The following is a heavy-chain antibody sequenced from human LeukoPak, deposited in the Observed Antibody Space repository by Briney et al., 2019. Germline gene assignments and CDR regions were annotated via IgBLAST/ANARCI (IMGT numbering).Heavy chain of an antibody. J-gene: IGHJ3*02. V-gene: IGHV4-59*08. CDR3: ARQRALHDAFDI. D-gene: IGHD4-11*01. CDR1: GGSISSYY. Sequence: SETLSLTCTVSGGSISSYYWSWIRQPPGKGLEWIGYFYYSGSSNSNPSLKSRVTISVDTSKNQFSLQLSSVTAADTAVYYCARQRALHDAFDIWGQGTMVTVSS. CDR2: FYYSGSS.